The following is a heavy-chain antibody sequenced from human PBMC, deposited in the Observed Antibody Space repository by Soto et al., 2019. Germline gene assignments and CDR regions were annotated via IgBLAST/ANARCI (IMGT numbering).Heavy chain of an antibody. CDR3: ARGSGGSGIAATGTIYNWFDP. CDR1: GETFRGYY. CDR2: INHSGST. V-gene: IGHV4-34*01. Sequence: SDTTSLTCAAYGETFRGYYWSWIRQPTGKGLEWIGEINHSGSTNYNPSLKSRVTISVDTSKNQFSLKLSSVTAADTAVYYCARGSGGSGIAATGTIYNWFDPWGQGTLVTVSS. J-gene: IGHJ5*02. D-gene: IGHD6-13*01.